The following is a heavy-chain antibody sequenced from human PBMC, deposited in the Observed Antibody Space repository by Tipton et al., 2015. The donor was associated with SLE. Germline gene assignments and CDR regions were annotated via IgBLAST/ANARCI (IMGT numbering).Heavy chain of an antibody. D-gene: IGHD2-15*01. Sequence: TLSLTCTVSGDSVNSYQWSWIRQSAGKGLEWIGHIYSSGTTNYNPSLKSRVTMSMDTSKNQFSLNLNSVTAADTAVYYCAKQGGNFDEWGQGTLVTVFS. CDR2: IYSSGTT. CDR3: AKQGGNFDE. CDR1: GDSVNSYQ. J-gene: IGHJ4*02. V-gene: IGHV4-4*07.